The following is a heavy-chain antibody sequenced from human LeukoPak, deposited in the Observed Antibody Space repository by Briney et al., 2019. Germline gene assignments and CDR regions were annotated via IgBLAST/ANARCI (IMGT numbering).Heavy chain of an antibody. CDR2: IIPIFGTA. Sequence: SVKVSCKASGGTFSSYAISWVRQAPGQGLEWMGGIIPIFGTANYAQKFQGRVTITADESTSTACMELSSLRSEDTAVYYCAVEVVVAATFDYWGRGTLVTVSS. D-gene: IGHD2-15*01. V-gene: IGHV1-69*13. J-gene: IGHJ4*02. CDR1: GGTFSSYA. CDR3: AVEVVVAATFDY.